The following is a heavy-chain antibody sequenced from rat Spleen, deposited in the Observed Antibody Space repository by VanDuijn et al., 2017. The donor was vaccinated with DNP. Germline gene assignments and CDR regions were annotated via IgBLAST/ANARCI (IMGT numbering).Heavy chain of an antibody. CDR3: ARWGYTTDYYSKWYFDL. J-gene: IGHJ1*01. CDR1: GFTFSGYW. Sequence: EVQLVESGGDLVQPGRSLKLSCVASGFTFSGYWMYWIRQAPTKGLEWVACMSPTTRSSYYRDSVKGRFTISRDNAKSTLYLQMNSVRSEDMATYYCARWGYTTDYYSKWYFDLWGPGTVVTVSS. D-gene: IGHD1-6*01. V-gene: IGHV5-19*01. CDR2: MSPTTRSS.